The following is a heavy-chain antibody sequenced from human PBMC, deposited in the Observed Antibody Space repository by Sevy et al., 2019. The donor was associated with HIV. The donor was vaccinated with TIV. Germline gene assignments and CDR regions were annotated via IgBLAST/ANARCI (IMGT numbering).Heavy chain of an antibody. D-gene: IGHD6-6*01. Sequence: GGSLRLSCAASGFTFSSYAMHWVRQAPGKGLEWVAVISYDGSNKYYADSVKGRFTISRDNSMNTLYLQMNSLRAEDTAVYYCARSRIAARLGVDYWGQGTLVTVSS. CDR3: ARSRIAARLGVDY. CDR2: ISYDGSNK. V-gene: IGHV3-30-3*01. CDR1: GFTFSSYA. J-gene: IGHJ4*02.